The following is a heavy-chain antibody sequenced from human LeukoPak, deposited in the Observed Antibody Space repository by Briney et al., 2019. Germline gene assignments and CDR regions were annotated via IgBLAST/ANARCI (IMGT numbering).Heavy chain of an antibody. J-gene: IGHJ6*03. CDR1: GFTFDDYA. CDR2: ISWNSGSI. D-gene: IGHD5-24*01. Sequence: PGRSLRLSCAASGFTFDDYAMHWVRQAPGKGLEWVSGISWNSGSIGYADSVKGRFTISRDNSKNTLYLQMNSLRAEDTAVYYCARSGNYYYYYMDVWGKGTTVTVSS. V-gene: IGHV3-9*01. CDR3: ARSGNYYYYYMDV.